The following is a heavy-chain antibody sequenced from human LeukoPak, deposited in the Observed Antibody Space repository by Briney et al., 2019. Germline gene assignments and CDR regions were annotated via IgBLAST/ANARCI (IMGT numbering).Heavy chain of an antibody. J-gene: IGHJ4*02. CDR3: ARGIKRRLRLGELSFGY. V-gene: IGHV4-34*01. Sequence: SETLFLTCAVYGGSFSGYYWSWIRQPPGKGLEWIGEINHSGSTNYNPSLKSRVTISVDTSKNQFSLKLSSVTAADTAVYYCARGIKRRLRLGELSFGYWGQGTLVTVSS. D-gene: IGHD3-16*02. CDR2: INHSGST. CDR1: GGSFSGYY.